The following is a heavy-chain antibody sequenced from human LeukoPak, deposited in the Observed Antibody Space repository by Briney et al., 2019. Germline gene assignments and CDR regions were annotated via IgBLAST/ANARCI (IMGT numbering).Heavy chain of an antibody. Sequence: PGRSLRLSCAASGFTFSSYGMHWVRQAPGKGLEWVAVISYDGSNKYYADSVKGRFTISRDNSKNTLYLQMNSLRAEDTAVYYCAKDVSADIAMVTYYYYGMDVWGQGTTVTVSS. CDR1: GFTFSSYG. D-gene: IGHD5-18*01. CDR2: ISYDGSNK. J-gene: IGHJ6*02. V-gene: IGHV3-30*18. CDR3: AKDVSADIAMVTYYYYGMDV.